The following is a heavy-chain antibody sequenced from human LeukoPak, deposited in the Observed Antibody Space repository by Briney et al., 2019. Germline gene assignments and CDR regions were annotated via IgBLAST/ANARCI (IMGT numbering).Heavy chain of an antibody. CDR3: AREGRQFTYYFDY. D-gene: IGHD3-10*01. Sequence: ASVKLSCKASGYTFTSYGISWVRQAPGQGLEWMGWISAYNGNTNYAQKLQGRVTMTTDTSTSTAYTELRSLRSDDTAVYYCAREGRQFTYYFDYWGQGTLVTVSS. V-gene: IGHV1-18*01. CDR1: GYTFTSYG. J-gene: IGHJ4*02. CDR2: ISAYNGNT.